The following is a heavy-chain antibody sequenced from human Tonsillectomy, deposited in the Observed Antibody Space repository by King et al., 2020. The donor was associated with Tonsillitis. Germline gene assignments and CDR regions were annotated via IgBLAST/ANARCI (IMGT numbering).Heavy chain of an antibody. V-gene: IGHV4-59*01. D-gene: IGHD2-2*01. CDR3: ASGPGRGAAAGGNDAFDF. J-gene: IGHJ3*01. Sequence: VQLQESGPGLVKPSETLSLTCTVSGGSISDYYWSWIRQPPGEGLEWIGYIYYTGITIYNPSLQSRVTISVDTSRNQFSLKLRSVTAADTAVYYCASGPGRGAAAGGNDAFDFWGQGRMATVSS. CDR2: IYYTGIT. CDR1: GGSISDYY.